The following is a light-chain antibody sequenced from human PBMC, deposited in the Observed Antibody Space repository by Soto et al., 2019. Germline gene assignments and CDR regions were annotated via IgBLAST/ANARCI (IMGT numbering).Light chain of an antibody. CDR2: GAS. CDR3: EQDHYWPGR. Sequence: EIVMTQSPATLSVSPGERATLSCRASQSVSSNLACYQQKPGQAPRLLFYGASTRATGIPARFSGSGSGTECPLTIRSWVSEQFAGCYLEQDHYWPGRFGQGTKVEL. CDR1: QSVSSN. V-gene: IGKV3-15*01. J-gene: IGKJ1*01.